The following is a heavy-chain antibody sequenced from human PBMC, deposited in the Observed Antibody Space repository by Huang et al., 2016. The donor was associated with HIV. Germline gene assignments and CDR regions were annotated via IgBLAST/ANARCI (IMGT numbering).Heavy chain of an antibody. CDR2: IIPSFGTT. Sequence: QVQLVQSGAEVKKPGSSVKVSCKASGGSFSNHVFSWVRQGPGQGLEWKGGIIPSFGTTNYAQKCQGRVTITADESTGTAYLELSSLRSEDTAVYFCARESNIVVVPHTIKFFDYWGQGTLVTVSS. J-gene: IGHJ4*02. D-gene: IGHD2-2*01. CDR1: GGSFSNHV. CDR3: ARESNIVVVPHTIKFFDY. V-gene: IGHV1-69*01.